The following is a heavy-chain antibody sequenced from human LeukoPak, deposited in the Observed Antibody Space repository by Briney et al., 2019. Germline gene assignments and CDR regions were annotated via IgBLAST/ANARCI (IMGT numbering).Heavy chain of an antibody. CDR2: ISGRSTYI. D-gene: IGHD3-22*01. CDR1: GFTFSTYT. CDR3: ARDHTADDNSAYYYAAFDI. V-gene: IGHV3-21*01. Sequence: GGSLRLSCAASGFTFSTYTINWVRQAPGKGLEWVSSISGRSTYIYYADSVRGRFTISRDNAKNSLYLQMNSLRAGDTAVYYCARDHTADDNSAYYYAAFDIWGQGTMVTVSS. J-gene: IGHJ3*02.